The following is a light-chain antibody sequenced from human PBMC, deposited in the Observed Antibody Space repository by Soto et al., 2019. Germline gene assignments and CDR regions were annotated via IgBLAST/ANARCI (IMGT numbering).Light chain of an antibody. Sequence: IQLTQSPSSLSASIGDRVTITCRASQDISSYLAWYRQKAGKAPELLIEAASTLQSGVPSRFSGSGSGTDFALTISSLQPEDFATCYCQQLKRYPLSFGGGTKVEIK. J-gene: IGKJ4*01. V-gene: IGKV1-9*01. CDR2: AAS. CDR3: QQLKRYPLS. CDR1: QDISSY.